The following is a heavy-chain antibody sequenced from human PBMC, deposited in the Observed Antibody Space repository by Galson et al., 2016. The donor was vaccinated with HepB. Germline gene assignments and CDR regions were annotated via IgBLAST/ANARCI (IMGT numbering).Heavy chain of an antibody. J-gene: IGHJ4*02. V-gene: IGHV3-23*01. CDR2: ISGNSIGT. CDR1: GFTFNTYA. D-gene: IGHD2-2*01. CDR3: AKGTLGQCSSICYPFDC. Sequence: SLRLSCAASGFTFNTYAMTWVRQAPGKGLECVATISGNSIGTAYAGSVKGRFTISRDNSKNTVYLQMNSLRAEDTAVYYCAKGTLGQCSSICYPFDCWGQGTLVTVSS.